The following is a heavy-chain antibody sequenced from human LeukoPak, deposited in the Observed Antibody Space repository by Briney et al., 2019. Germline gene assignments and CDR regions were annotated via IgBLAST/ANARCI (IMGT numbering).Heavy chain of an antibody. D-gene: IGHD3-9*01. Sequence: PETLSLTCIVSGGSIRSRSYYWGWIRQPPGKGLEWIGTIRHSGTTYYNPSLKSRVTISIDSSKNQFSLRLTSVTAADTAVYYCARSPDILTGENFDYWGQGTLVTVSS. CDR1: GGSIRSRSYY. CDR2: IRHSGTT. J-gene: IGHJ4*02. CDR3: ARSPDILTGENFDY. V-gene: IGHV4-39*07.